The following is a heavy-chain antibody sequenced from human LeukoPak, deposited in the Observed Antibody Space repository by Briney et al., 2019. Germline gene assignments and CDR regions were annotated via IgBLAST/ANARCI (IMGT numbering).Heavy chain of an antibody. Sequence: ASVKVSCKASGYTFTGYYMHWVRQAPGQGLEWMGWISPNSGGTNYAQKFQGWVTMTRDTSISTAYMELSRLRSDDTAVYYCARDFYPIAVAESYFDYWGQGTLVTVSS. CDR1: GYTFTGYY. D-gene: IGHD6-19*01. J-gene: IGHJ4*02. CDR3: ARDFYPIAVAESYFDY. V-gene: IGHV1-2*04. CDR2: ISPNSGGT.